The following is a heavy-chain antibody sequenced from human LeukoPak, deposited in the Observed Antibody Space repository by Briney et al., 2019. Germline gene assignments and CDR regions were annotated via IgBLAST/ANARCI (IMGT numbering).Heavy chain of an antibody. CDR3: ARVWQSKTGLYYFDY. CDR2: ISSNGGST. V-gene: IGHV3-64*01. J-gene: IGHJ4*02. Sequence: QPGGSLRLSCAASGFTFSSYAMHWVRQAPGKGLEYVSAISSNGGSTYYANSVKGRFTISRDNSKNTLYLQMGSLRAEDMAVYYCARVWQSKTGLYYFDYWGQGTLVTVSS. CDR1: GFTFSSYA. D-gene: IGHD1-14*01.